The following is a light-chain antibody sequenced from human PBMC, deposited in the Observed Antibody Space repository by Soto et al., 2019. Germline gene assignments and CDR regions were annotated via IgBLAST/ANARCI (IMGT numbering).Light chain of an antibody. Sequence: EIVFTQSPGTLSLSPGGRATLSCRASQSVSSSYLAWYQQKPGQAPRLVIYGASSRATGIPDRFSGSGSGTDFTLTISRXEPEDFAVYYCQQYGSSRWTFGQGTKVDIK. J-gene: IGKJ1*01. CDR2: GAS. CDR1: QSVSSSY. CDR3: QQYGSSRWT. V-gene: IGKV3-20*01.